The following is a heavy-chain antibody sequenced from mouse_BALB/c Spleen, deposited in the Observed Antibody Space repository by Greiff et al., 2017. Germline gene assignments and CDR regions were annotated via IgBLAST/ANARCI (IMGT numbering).Heavy chain of an antibody. CDR3: ARREGNWYFDV. CDR2: INPSSGYT. J-gene: IGHJ1*01. CDR1: GYTFTSYT. V-gene: IGHV1-4*01. Sequence: VQLQQSGAELARPGASVKMSCKASGYTFTSYTMHWVKQRPGQGLEWIGYINPSSGYTNYNQKFKDKATLTADKSSSTAYMQLSSLTSEDTAVYYCARREGNWYFDVWGAGTTVTVSS.